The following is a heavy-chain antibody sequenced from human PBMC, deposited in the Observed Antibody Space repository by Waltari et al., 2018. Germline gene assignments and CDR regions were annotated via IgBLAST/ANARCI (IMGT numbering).Heavy chain of an antibody. CDR2: ISWNSGSI. CDR1: GFTFDYYA. D-gene: IGHD3-16*01. Sequence: EVQLVESGGGLVLPGTSLRLSCADSGFTFDYYAMHWVRQAPGKGLEWVSGISWNSGSIDYADSVKGRYFISRDNTKSTLYLQMNSLRIKDTAFYYCARGAPRDLGRSVGYWYFDVWGRGTLVAVSS. V-gene: IGHV3-9*01. CDR3: ARGAPRDLGRSVGYWYFDV. J-gene: IGHJ2*01.